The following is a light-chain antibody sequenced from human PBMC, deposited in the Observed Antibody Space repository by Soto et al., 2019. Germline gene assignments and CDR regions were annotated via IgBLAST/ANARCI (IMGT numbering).Light chain of an antibody. CDR1: QNIRNL. CDR2: DAS. J-gene: IGKJ5*01. Sequence: DIQLTQSPSTLSAAVGDSVTITCRASQNIRNLLAWYQQKPGKAPKPLIYDASTLKTGVPSRCSGSGSGSDFNFTITGLQADDVASYCCQQYSTYATFGQGTRLDIK. CDR3: QQYSTYAT. V-gene: IGKV1-5*01.